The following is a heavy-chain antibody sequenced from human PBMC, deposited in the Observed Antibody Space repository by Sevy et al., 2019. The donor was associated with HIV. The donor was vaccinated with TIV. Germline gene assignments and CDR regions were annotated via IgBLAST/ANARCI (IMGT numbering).Heavy chain of an antibody. CDR3: TTGDLRRYFDY. Sequence: GGSLRLSCAASGFTFSNAWMSWVRQAPGKGLEWVGRIKSKTDGGTTDYDAPVKGRFTISRDDSKNTLYLQMNSLKTEDTAVYYCTTGDLRRYFDYWGQGTLVTVSS. CDR1: GFTFSNAW. CDR2: IKSKTDGGTT. V-gene: IGHV3-15*01. J-gene: IGHJ4*02.